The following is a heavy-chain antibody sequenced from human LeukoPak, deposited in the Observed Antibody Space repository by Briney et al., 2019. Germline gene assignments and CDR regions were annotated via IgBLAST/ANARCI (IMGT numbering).Heavy chain of an antibody. V-gene: IGHV1-3*01. D-gene: IGHD6-19*01. CDR1: GYTFTNYA. CDR2: INAGNGNT. J-gene: IGHJ4*02. CDR3: ATWGYSSGWYLFDY. Sequence: GASVIVSCTASGYTFTNYAMHWVRQAPGQRIEWMGWINAGNGNTKYSQKFQGRVTITRDTSASTAYMELSSLRSEDTAVYYCATWGYSSGWYLFDYWGQGALVTVSS.